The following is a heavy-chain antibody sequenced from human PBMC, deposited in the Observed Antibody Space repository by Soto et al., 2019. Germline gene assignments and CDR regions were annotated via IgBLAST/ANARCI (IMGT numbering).Heavy chain of an antibody. J-gene: IGHJ5*02. D-gene: IGHD3-9*01. Sequence: PSETLSLTCTVSGGSMSTSDYYWGWIRQTPGKGLEYIGNIDYRGTASHNPSLASRVTISTDTSKNQFSLKLSSVTAADTAVYYCASGEFGYDILTGYRWWFDPWGQGTLVTVSS. V-gene: IGHV4-39*01. CDR3: ASGEFGYDILTGYRWWFDP. CDR1: GGSMSTSDYY. CDR2: IDYRGTA.